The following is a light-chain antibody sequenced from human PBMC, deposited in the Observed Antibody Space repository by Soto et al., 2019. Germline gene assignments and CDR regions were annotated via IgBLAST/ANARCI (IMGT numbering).Light chain of an antibody. Sequence: DIVLTQSPGTLSLSPGDRATLSCRASQNINSNYLAWYQQKPGQSPRLLIYGASSRATGIPDRFSGSGSGTDFTLTISRLEPEDFEVYSCQQYGSSPRTFGGGTKVDI. J-gene: IGKJ4*01. CDR3: QQYGSSPRT. V-gene: IGKV3-20*01. CDR1: QNINSNY. CDR2: GAS.